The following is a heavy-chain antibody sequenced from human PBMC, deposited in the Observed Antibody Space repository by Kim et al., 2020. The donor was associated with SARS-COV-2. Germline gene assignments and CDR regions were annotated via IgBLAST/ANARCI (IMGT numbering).Heavy chain of an antibody. D-gene: IGHD3-10*01. CDR1: GFTFGDYA. V-gene: IGHV3-49*04. Sequence: GGSLRLSCTASGFTFGDYAMSWVRQAPGKGLEWVGFIRSKAYGGTTEYAASVKGRFTISRDDSKSIAYLQMNSLKTEDTAVYYCTRDGWFGESLDWGQGTLVTVSS. J-gene: IGHJ4*02. CDR2: IRSKAYGGTT. CDR3: TRDGWFGESLD.